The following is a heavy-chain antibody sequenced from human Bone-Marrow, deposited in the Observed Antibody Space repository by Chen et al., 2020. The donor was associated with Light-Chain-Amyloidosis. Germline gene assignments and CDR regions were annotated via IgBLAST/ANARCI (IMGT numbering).Heavy chain of an antibody. J-gene: IGHJ4*02. CDR2: IYPDDSDA. V-gene: IGHV5-51*01. CDR1: GYTFPNHW. CDR3: ARRRDGYNFDY. D-gene: IGHD5-12*01. Sequence: EVQLEQSGPEVKKPGGSLKISCKGSGYTFPNHWIGWVRQMPGKGLEWMGVIYPDDSDARYSPSFEGQVTISADKSITTAYLQWRSLKASDTAMYYCARRRDGYNFDYWGQGTLVTVSS.